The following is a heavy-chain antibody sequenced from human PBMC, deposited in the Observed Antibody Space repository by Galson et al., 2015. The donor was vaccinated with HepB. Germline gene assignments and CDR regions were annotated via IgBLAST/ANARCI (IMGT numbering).Heavy chain of an antibody. CDR1: GFTLSSYA. D-gene: IGHD3-3*01. V-gene: IGHV3-23*01. CDR3: AKGSGSGYYTDLR. CDR2: ISGSGDNT. Sequence: SLRLSCAASGFTLSSYAMSWVRQAPGKGLEWVSVISGSGDNTKYADSVKGRFTISRDNSKNTLYLQMNSLRVEDTAVYYCAKGSGSGYYTDLRWGQGTVVTVSS. J-gene: IGHJ4*02.